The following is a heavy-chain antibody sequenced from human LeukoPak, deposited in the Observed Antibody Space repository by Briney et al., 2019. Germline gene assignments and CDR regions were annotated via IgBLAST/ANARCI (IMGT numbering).Heavy chain of an antibody. CDR3: ARVDSGYDSGYYYYYMDV. V-gene: IGHV3-11*01. Sequence: GGSLRLSCAASGFTFSDYYMSWIRQAPGKGLEWVSYISSSSSTIYYADSVKGRFTISRDNAKNSLYLQMNSLRAEDTAVYYCARVDSGYDSGYYYYYMDVWGKGTTVTVSS. CDR2: ISSSSSTI. D-gene: IGHD5-12*01. J-gene: IGHJ6*03. CDR1: GFTFSDYY.